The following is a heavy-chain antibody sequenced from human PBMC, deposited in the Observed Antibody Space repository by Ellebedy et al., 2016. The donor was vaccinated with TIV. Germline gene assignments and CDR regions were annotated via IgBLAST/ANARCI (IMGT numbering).Heavy chain of an antibody. V-gene: IGHV4-39*07. CDR3: ARGRRYWYFDL. J-gene: IGHJ2*01. Sequence: SETLSLTXTVSGGSISSSSYYWGWIRQPPGKGLEWIGSIYYSGSTYYNPSLKSRVTISVDTSKNQFSLKLSSVTAADTAVYYCARGRRYWYFDLWGRGTLVTVSS. CDR1: GGSISSSSYY. CDR2: IYYSGST.